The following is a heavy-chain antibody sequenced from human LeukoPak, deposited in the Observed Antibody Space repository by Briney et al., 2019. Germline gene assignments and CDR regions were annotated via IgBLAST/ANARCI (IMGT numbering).Heavy chain of an antibody. CDR3: ARGDTYGAGKFDP. CDR1: GGSISKYY. D-gene: IGHD3-10*01. V-gene: IGHV4-59*01. Sequence: SETLSLTCTVSGGSISKYYWSWIRQPPGKRLEWIGFIYNSGSTNYNPSLKGRVTISVDTSKNQFSLKLSSVTAADTAVYYCARGDTYGAGKFDPWGQGTLVTVSS. J-gene: IGHJ5*02. CDR2: IYNSGST.